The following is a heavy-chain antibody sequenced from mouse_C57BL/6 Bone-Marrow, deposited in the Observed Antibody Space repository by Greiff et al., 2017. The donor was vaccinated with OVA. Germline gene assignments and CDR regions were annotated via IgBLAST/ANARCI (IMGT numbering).Heavy chain of an antibody. CDR2: IDPENGDT. Sequence: EVKLVESGAELVRPGASVKLSCTASGFNIKDDYMHWVKQRPEQGLEWIGWIDPENGDTEYASKFQGKATITADTSSNTAYLQLSSLTSEDTAVYYCTPGGLDYWGQGTTLTVSS. V-gene: IGHV14-4*01. J-gene: IGHJ2*01. CDR1: GFNIKDDY. CDR3: TPGGLDY.